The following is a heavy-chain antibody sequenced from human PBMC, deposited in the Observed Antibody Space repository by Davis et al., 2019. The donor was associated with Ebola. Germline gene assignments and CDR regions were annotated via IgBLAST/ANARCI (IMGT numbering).Heavy chain of an antibody. J-gene: IGHJ4*02. CDR2: ISYDGSNK. CDR1: GFTFSSYG. V-gene: IGHV3-30*18. CDR3: AKGGGRIDY. D-gene: IGHD1-26*01. Sequence: GESLKISCAASGFTFSSYGMHWVRQAPGKGLEWVAVISYDGSNKYYADSVKGRFTISRDNSKNTLYLQMSSLRAEDTAVYYCAKGGGRIDYWGQGTLVTVSS.